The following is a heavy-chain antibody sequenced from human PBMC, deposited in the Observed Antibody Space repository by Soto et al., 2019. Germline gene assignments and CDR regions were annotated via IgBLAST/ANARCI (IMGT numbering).Heavy chain of an antibody. CDR1: GFTFSSYA. CDR2: ISGSGGST. Sequence: HPGGSLRLSCAASGFTFSSYAMSWVRQAPGKGLEWVSVISGSGGSTYYADSVKGRFTISRDNSKNTLYLQMNSLRAEDTAVYYCAKGIAVALYNWFDPWGQGTLVTVSS. CDR3: AKGIAVALYNWFDP. D-gene: IGHD6-19*01. J-gene: IGHJ5*02. V-gene: IGHV3-23*01.